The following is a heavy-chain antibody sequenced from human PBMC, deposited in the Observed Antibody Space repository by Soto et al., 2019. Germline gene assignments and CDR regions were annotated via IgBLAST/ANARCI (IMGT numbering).Heavy chain of an antibody. V-gene: IGHV5-51*01. CDR1: GYSFTSYW. D-gene: IGHD6-19*01. CDR3: ERNTNLPVAGTWAFDI. Sequence: PGESLKISCKGSGYSFTSYWIGWVRQMPGKGLEWMGIIYPGDSDTRYSPSFQGQVTISADKSISTAYLQWSSLKASDTAMYYCERNTNLPVAGTWAFDIWGQGTMVTVSS. J-gene: IGHJ3*02. CDR2: IYPGDSDT.